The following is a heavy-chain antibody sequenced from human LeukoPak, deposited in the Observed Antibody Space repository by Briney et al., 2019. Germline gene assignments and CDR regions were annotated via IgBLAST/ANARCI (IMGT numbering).Heavy chain of an antibody. CDR2: VSSDGNNK. Sequence: GGSLRLSCAAAGFTFSSYGMHWVRQAPAKGLEWLGVVSSDGNNKYYPDSVKGRFTISRDNSKNTLYLQMNSLRAEDTAVYYCAKEGYYGSGSFPDYWGRGTLVTVSS. CDR1: GFTFSSYG. D-gene: IGHD3-10*01. J-gene: IGHJ4*02. V-gene: IGHV3-30*18. CDR3: AKEGYYGSGSFPDY.